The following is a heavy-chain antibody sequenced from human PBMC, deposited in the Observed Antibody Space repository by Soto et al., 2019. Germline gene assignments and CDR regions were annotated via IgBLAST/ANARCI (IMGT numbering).Heavy chain of an antibody. CDR2: IYPGDSDT. V-gene: IGHV5-51*01. CDR3: ASADWFSRGPDAFDI. D-gene: IGHD3-9*01. J-gene: IGHJ3*02. Sequence: GESLKISCKGSGYSFTSYWIGWVRQMPGKGLEWMGIIYPGDSDTRYSPSFQGQVTISADKSISTAYLQWSSLKASDTAMYYCASADWFSRGPDAFDIWGQGTMVTVSS. CDR1: GYSFTSYW.